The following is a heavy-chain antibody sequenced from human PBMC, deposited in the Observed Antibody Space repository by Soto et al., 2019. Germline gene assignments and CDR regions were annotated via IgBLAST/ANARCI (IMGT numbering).Heavy chain of an antibody. CDR2: IYYSGST. CDR1: CGSISSGGYY. CDR3: ARALTTVTLFDP. D-gene: IGHD4-17*01. Sequence: QVQLQESGPGLVKPSQTLSLTCTVSCGSISSGGYYWSWIRQHPGKGLEWIGYIYYSGSTHYNPSLKSRVTISVDTSKNQFSLKLSSVTAAETAVYYCARALTTVTLFDPWGQGTLVTVSS. J-gene: IGHJ5*02. V-gene: IGHV4-31*03.